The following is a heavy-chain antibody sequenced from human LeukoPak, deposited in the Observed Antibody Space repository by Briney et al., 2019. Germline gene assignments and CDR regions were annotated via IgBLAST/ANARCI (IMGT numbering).Heavy chain of an antibody. J-gene: IGHJ4*02. D-gene: IGHD3-3*01. CDR1: GFTFSSYN. CDR3: ARSESGYRY. V-gene: IGHV3-48*01. Sequence: PGGSLRLSCAASGFTFSSYNMNWVRQAPGKGREWVSYISSSGSTIYYADSVKGRFTVSRDNANNSLSLQMNSLRAEDTAVYYCARSESGYRYWGQGTLVTVSS. CDR2: ISSSGSTI.